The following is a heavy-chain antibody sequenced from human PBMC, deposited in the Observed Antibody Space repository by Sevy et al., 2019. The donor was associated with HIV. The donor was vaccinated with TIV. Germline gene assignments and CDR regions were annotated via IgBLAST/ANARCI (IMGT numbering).Heavy chain of an antibody. CDR3: ARGQTGTTWWTAYYYYGMDV. D-gene: IGHD1-7*01. CDR2: MNPNSGNT. V-gene: IGHV1-8*01. Sequence: ASVKVSCKASGYTFTSYDINWVRQATGQGLEWMGWMNPNSGNTGYAQKFQGRVTMTRNTSISTAYMELGSLRSEDTAVYYCARGQTGTTWWTAYYYYGMDVWGQGTTVTVSS. CDR1: GYTFTSYD. J-gene: IGHJ6*02.